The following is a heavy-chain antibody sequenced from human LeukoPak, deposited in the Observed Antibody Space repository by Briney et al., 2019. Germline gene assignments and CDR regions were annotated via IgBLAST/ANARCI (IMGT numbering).Heavy chain of an antibody. J-gene: IGHJ4*02. D-gene: IGHD5-24*01. V-gene: IGHV3-7*01. CDR2: INRDGSEK. CDR3: VRDVDI. CDR1: GFIFSKFW. Sequence: PGGSLRLSCTGSGFIFSKFWMGWARQGPGKGLQWVASINRDGSEKHPVDSVKGRFTISRDNAKNSVYLQMNGLTVEDTAVYYCVRDVDIWGQGTLVTVSS.